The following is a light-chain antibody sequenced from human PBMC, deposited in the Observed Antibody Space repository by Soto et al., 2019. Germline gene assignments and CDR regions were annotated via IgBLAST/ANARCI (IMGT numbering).Light chain of an antibody. CDR2: GAS. V-gene: IGKV3-15*01. CDR3: QHYNTWLWT. J-gene: IGKJ1*01. Sequence: EVVMTQSPATLSVSPGERATLSCRASQSVNANLAWYQQKPGQAPRRLIHGASNRATGIPARFSGGGFGTEFILTISSLKSEDFAVYYCQHYNTWLWTFGQGNKVDI. CDR1: QSVNAN.